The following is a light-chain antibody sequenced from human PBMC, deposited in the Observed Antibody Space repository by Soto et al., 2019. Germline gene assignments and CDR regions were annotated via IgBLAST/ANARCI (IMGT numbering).Light chain of an antibody. J-gene: IGKJ1*01. Sequence: EIVMTQSPDTLSVSPGERATLSCRASQSVSSILAWYQQKPGQAPRLLIYGASTRATGIPARFSGSGSGTEFTLTISSLQSEVFSVYYCQQYNYWPRTFGQGTKVEIK. CDR3: QQYNYWPRT. CDR1: QSVSSI. CDR2: GAS. V-gene: IGKV3-15*01.